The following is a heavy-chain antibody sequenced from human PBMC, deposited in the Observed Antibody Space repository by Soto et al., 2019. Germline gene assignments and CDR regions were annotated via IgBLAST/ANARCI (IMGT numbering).Heavy chain of an antibody. D-gene: IGHD6-13*01. J-gene: IGHJ5*02. CDR2: IYYSGST. CDR3: ARLSQQLVPLDWFDP. Sequence: PSETLSLTCTVSGGSISSSSYYWGWIRQPPGKGLEWIGSIYYSGSTYYNPSLKSRVTISVDTSKNQFSLKLSSVTAADTAVYYCARLSQQLVPLDWFDPSGQGTLVTVSS. CDR1: GGSISSSSYY. V-gene: IGHV4-39*01.